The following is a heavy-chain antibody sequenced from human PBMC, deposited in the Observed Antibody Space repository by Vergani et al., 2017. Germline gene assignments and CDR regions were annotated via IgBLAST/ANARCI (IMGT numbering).Heavy chain of an antibody. J-gene: IGHJ6*02. CDR1: GFTFSTYD. CDR3: ARAPKYYYYGMDV. Sequence: EMQLVESGGGLVQPGGSLRLSCAASGFTFSTYDMHWVRQATGKGLEWVSAIRTAGDPYYPDSVKGRITISRENAKNSLYLQMNSLIAGDTAVYYCARAPKYYYYGMDVWGQGTTVTVSS. CDR2: IRTAGDP. V-gene: IGHV3-13*05.